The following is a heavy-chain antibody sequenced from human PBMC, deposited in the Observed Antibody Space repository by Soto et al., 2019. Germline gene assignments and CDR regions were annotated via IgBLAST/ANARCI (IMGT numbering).Heavy chain of an antibody. V-gene: IGHV3-48*01. D-gene: IGHD2-2*01. CDR2: ISSSSSTI. Sequence: GGSLRLSCAASGFTFSNYSMNWVRQAPGKGLEWVSYISSSSSTIYYADSVKGRFTISRDNAKNSLYLQMNSLRAEDTAVYYCASGLGYCSSTSCYADAFDIWGQGTMVTVSS. CDR1: GFTFSNYS. CDR3: ASGLGYCSSTSCYADAFDI. J-gene: IGHJ3*02.